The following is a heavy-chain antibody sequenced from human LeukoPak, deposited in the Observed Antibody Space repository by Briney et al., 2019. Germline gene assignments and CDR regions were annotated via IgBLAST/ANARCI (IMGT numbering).Heavy chain of an antibody. J-gene: IGHJ2*01. CDR1: GFTFSSYG. Sequence: GGSLRLSCAASGFTFSSYGMHWVRQAPGKGLEWVAAISHDGTNKNDADSVKGRFSISRDNSKNTLYLQMNSLRAEDTAVYFCAKGGRAAADRNFDLWGRGTLVTVSS. CDR3: AKGGRAAADRNFDL. D-gene: IGHD6-13*01. V-gene: IGHV3-30*18. CDR2: ISHDGTNK.